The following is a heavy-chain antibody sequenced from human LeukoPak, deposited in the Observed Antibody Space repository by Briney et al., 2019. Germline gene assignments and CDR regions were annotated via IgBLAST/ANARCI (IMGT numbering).Heavy chain of an antibody. V-gene: IGHV3-7*03. CDR1: GFTFSNYW. CDR3: AKDKVGYSYGYLDY. J-gene: IGHJ4*02. CDR2: IKEDGSEK. Sequence: GGSLRLSCAASGFTFSNYWMSWVRQAPGKGLEWVANIKEDGSEKYYIDSVKGRFTISRDNAKNSLYLQMNSLRAEDTALYYCAKDKVGYSYGYLDYWGQGTLVTVSS. D-gene: IGHD5-18*01.